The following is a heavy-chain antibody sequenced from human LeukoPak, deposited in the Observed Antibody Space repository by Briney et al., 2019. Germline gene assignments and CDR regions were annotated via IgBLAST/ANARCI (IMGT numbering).Heavy chain of an antibody. V-gene: IGHV1-2*02. CDR2: INPNSGGT. D-gene: IGHD2-2*01. CDR3: ARGTPRNLGYCSSTSCRLLYGMDV. Sequence: ASVKVSCKASGYTFTGYYMHWVRQAPGQGLEWMGWINPNSGGTNYAQKFQGRVTMTRDTSISTAYMELSGLRSDDTAVYYCARGTPRNLGYCSSTSCRLLYGMDVWGQGTTVTVSS. J-gene: IGHJ6*02. CDR1: GYTFTGYY.